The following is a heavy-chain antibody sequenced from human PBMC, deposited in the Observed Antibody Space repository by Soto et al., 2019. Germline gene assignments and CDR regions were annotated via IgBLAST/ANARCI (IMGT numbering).Heavy chain of an antibody. CDR1: GFTFDDYA. Sequence: SLRLSCAASGFTFDDYAMHWVRQAPGKGLEWVSGISWNSGSIGYADSVKGRFTISRDNAKNSLYLQMNSLRAEDTALYYCAKDFLYYYDSSGYHPLDYWGQGTLVTVSS. CDR3: AKDFLYYYDSSGYHPLDY. V-gene: IGHV3-9*01. D-gene: IGHD3-22*01. J-gene: IGHJ4*02. CDR2: ISWNSGSI.